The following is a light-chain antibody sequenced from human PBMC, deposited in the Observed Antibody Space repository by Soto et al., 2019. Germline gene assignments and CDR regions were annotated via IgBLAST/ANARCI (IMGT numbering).Light chain of an antibody. CDR1: QGINSA. CDR2: DAS. V-gene: IGKV1-13*02. Sequence: AIQLTQSPSSLSASVGDRVTITCRTSQGINSALAWYQQKPGTAPKLLIYDASSLQTGVPPRFSGSGSGTDFTLTISRLQPEDFATYYCQQFHSYPRTFGPGTKV. CDR3: QQFHSYPRT. J-gene: IGKJ3*01.